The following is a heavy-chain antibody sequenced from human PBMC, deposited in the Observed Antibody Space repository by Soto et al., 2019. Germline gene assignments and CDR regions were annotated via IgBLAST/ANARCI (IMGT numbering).Heavy chain of an antibody. J-gene: IGHJ4*02. Sequence: SEILSLTCTVSGGSISSGDYYWSWIRQPPGKGLEWIGYIYYSGSTYYNPSLKSRVTISVDTSKNQFPLKLSSVTAADTAVYYCARAGDYGAPNWGQGTLVTVSS. CDR2: IYYSGST. CDR1: GGSISSGDYY. D-gene: IGHD4-17*01. V-gene: IGHV4-30-4*01. CDR3: ARAGDYGAPN.